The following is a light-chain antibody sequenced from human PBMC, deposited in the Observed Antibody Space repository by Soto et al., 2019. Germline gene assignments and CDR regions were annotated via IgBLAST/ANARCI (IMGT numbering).Light chain of an antibody. V-gene: IGKV1-5*03. Sequence: DIQMTQSPSTLSASVGDRVTITCRASQKISGWLAWYQQKPGKAPKLLIYKGSSLESGVPSRLSGSGSGTEFTLTIDSLQPDDFATYYCQKYNSLYTFGQGTKADIK. J-gene: IGKJ2*01. CDR1: QKISGW. CDR3: QKYNSLYT. CDR2: KGS.